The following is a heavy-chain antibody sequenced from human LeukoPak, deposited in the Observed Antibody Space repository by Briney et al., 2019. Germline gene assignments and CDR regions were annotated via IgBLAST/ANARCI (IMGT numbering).Heavy chain of an antibody. D-gene: IGHD6-19*01. V-gene: IGHV3-21*01. CDR3: AKDAQPMQWLDAFFDY. Sequence: GGSLRLSCAASGFTFSSFGMNWVRQTPGKGLEWVSSIFTSGSYIYYTDSVNGRFTISRDNAKNSLYLQMNSLRAEDTAVYYCAKDAQPMQWLDAFFDYWGQGTLVTVSS. J-gene: IGHJ4*02. CDR1: GFTFSSFG. CDR2: IFTSGSYI.